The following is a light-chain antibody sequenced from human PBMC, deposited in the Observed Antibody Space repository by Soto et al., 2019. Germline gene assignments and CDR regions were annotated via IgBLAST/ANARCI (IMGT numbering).Light chain of an antibody. V-gene: IGKV3-20*01. J-gene: IGKJ1*01. CDR1: QSVSSH. CDR2: GAS. Sequence: EIVLTQSPGTLSLSPGERATRSCRASQSVSSHLAWYQHKPGQAPRLLIYGASSRATGIPDRFSGSGSGTDFTLTISRLEPEYFAVYHCQQYGSSPRTLSQGTNVDNK. CDR3: QQYGSSPRT.